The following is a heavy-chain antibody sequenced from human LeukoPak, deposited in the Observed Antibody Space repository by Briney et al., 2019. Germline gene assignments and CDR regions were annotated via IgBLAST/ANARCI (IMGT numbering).Heavy chain of an antibody. J-gene: IGHJ4*02. CDR2: ISGSGGSK. V-gene: IGHV3-23*01. CDR1: GFTFSSYA. D-gene: IGHD2-2*01. CDR3: AKGTTGCSSTSCYGFDY. Sequence: GGSLRLSCAAAGFTFSSYAMSWVRQAPGKGLDGVSAISGSGGSKYYADSVKGRFTFSRDNSKNTLYLQMNSLTAEDTAVYYCAKGTTGCSSTSCYGFDYWGQGTLVTVSS.